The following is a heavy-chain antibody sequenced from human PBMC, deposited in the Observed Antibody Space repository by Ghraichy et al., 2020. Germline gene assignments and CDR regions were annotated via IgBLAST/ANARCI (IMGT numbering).Heavy chain of an antibody. V-gene: IGHV4-4*07. Sequence: SETLSLTYIVSGGSINSYYWTWIRQPAGKGLEWIGRLYSSGTTSYNPSLKSRVTMSVDTSKNQLSLNLTSVTAADTAVYYCARGLRGSQGNYYYGMDVWGQGTTVTVSS. CDR1: GGSINSYY. CDR3: ARGLRGSQGNYYYGMDV. J-gene: IGHJ6*02. CDR2: LYSSGTT.